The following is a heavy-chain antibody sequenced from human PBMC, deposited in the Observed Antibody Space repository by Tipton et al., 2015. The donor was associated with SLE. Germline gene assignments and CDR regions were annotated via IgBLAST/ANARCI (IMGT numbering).Heavy chain of an antibody. Sequence: SLRLSCTASGFTFSDYAMNWVRQAPGKGLEWVSVITSGGVTYYSDSVKGRFIISRDDSKTTMYLQMNRLRPEDTALYFCVKDMDYFGSGSAFEYWGQGTPVTVSS. CDR3: VKDMDYFGSGSAFEY. D-gene: IGHD3-10*01. CDR1: GFTFSDYA. J-gene: IGHJ4*02. CDR2: ITSGGVT. V-gene: IGHV3-23*03.